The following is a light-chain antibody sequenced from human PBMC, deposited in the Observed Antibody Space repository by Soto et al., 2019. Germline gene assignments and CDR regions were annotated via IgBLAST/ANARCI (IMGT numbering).Light chain of an antibody. CDR3: SSYTSSSTRV. Sequence: QSALTQPASVSGSPGQSITISCTGTSSDVGGYNYVSWYQQHPGKAPKLMSYDVSHRPSGVSNRFSGSKSGNTASLTISGLQAEDEADYYCSSYTSSSTRVFGGGTKLTVL. CDR1: SSDVGGYNY. CDR2: DVS. V-gene: IGLV2-14*01. J-gene: IGLJ2*01.